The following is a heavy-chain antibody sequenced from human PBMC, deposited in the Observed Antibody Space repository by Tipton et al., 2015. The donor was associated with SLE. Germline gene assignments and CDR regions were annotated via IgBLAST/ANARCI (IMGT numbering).Heavy chain of an antibody. CDR1: GGSFSGYY. D-gene: IGHD3-10*01. V-gene: IGHV4-34*01. J-gene: IGHJ4*02. Sequence: TLSLTCAVYGGSFSGYYWSWIRQPPGKGLEWIGYIYYSGSTNYNPSLKSRVTISVDTSKNQFSLKLSSVTAADTAVYYCARGSRPMVRGVPYYFDYWGQGTLVTVSS. CDR3: ARGSRPMVRGVPYYFDY. CDR2: IYYSGST.